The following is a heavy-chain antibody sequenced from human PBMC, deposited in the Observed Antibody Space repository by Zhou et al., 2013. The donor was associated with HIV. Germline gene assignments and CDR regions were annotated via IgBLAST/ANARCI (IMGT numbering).Heavy chain of an antibody. D-gene: IGHD3-3*01. CDR1: GGTFSSYA. Sequence: QVQLVQSGAEVKKPGSSVKVSCKASGGTFSSYAISWVRQAPGQGLEWMGGIIPIFGTANYAQKFQGRVTITTDESTSTAYMELSSLRSEDTAVYYCARDSHYDFWSGFSQGPQTYYYYYMDVWGKGTTVTVSS. V-gene: IGHV1-69*05. J-gene: IGHJ6*03. CDR2: IIPIFGTA. CDR3: ARDSHYDFWSGFSQGPQTYYYYYMDV.